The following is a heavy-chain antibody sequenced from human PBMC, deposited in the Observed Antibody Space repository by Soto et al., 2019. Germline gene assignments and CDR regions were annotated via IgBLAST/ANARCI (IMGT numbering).Heavy chain of an antibody. J-gene: IGHJ5*02. V-gene: IGHV1-69*02. CDR3: ASGPVVVVPDDMFTRHNGFDP. CDR1: GGTFRTYS. D-gene: IGHD2-2*01. Sequence: QVQLVQSGAEVKKPGSSVKVSCKASGGTFRTYSITWVRQAPGQGLEWMGKIIPILDMANYAQKFQGRVTITADKSTSIAYMELNSLRSEDTAVYYCASGPVVVVPDDMFTRHNGFDPWGQGTRVTVSS. CDR2: IIPILDMA.